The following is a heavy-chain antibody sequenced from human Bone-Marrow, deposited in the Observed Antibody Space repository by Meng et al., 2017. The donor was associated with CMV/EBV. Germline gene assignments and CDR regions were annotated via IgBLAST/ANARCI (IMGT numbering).Heavy chain of an antibody. CDR3: ARRGYYYRMDV. V-gene: IGHV1-8*03. Sequence: ASVKVSCKASGYTFTSYDTNWVRQATGQGLEWMGWMNPNSGNTGYAQKFQGRVTITRNTSISTAYMELSSLRSEDTAVYYCARRGYYYRMDVWGQGTTVTVSS. J-gene: IGHJ6*02. CDR1: GYTFTSYD. CDR2: MNPNSGNT. D-gene: IGHD3-10*01.